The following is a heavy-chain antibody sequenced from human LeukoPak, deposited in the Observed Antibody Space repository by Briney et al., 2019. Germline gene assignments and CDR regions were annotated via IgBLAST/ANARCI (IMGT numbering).Heavy chain of an antibody. J-gene: IGHJ4*02. CDR2: ISGSGGST. Sequence: GGSLRLSCAASGFTFSSYAMSWVRQAPGKGLEWVSAISGSGGSTYYADYVKGRFTISRKNSKNPLYLQMNSLRAEDTAVYYCLTVTPLLDYWGQGTLVTVSS. V-gene: IGHV3-23*01. D-gene: IGHD4-17*01. CDR3: LTVTPLLDY. CDR1: GFTFSSYA.